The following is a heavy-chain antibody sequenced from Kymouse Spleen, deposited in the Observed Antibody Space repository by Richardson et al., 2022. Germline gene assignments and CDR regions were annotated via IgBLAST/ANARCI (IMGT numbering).Heavy chain of an antibody. J-gene: IGHJ6*02. Sequence: QVQLQESGPGLVKPSETLSLTCTVSGGSVSSGSYYWSWIRQPPGKGLEWIGYIYYSGSTNYNPSLKSRVTISVDTSKNQFSLKLSSVTAADTAVYYCARDLVGYYYYYGMDVWGQGTTVTVSS. CDR1: GGSVSSGSYY. CDR3: ARDLVGYYYYYGMDV. V-gene: IGHV4-61*01. CDR2: IYYSGST. D-gene: IGHD1-26*01.